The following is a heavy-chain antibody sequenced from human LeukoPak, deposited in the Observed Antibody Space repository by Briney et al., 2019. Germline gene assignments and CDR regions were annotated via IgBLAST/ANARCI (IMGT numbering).Heavy chain of an antibody. V-gene: IGHV4-30-4*08. Sequence: SETLSLTCTVSGGSISSGDYYWSWIRQPPGKGLEWIGYIYYSGSTYYNPSLKSRVTISVDTSKNQFSLKLSSVTAADTAVYYCARGGYYYGSGSYSDDNWFDPWGQGTLVTVSS. D-gene: IGHD3-10*01. J-gene: IGHJ5*02. CDR1: GGSISSGDYY. CDR3: ARGGYYYGSGSYSDDNWFDP. CDR2: IYYSGST.